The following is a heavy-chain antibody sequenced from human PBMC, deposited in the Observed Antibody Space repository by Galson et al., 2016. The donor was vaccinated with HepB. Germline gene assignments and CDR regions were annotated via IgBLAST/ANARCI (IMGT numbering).Heavy chain of an antibody. CDR2: IIPLYGTT. CDR3: ARVRDGYNKYYHYGLDV. CDR1: GGTFSSYA. D-gene: IGHD5-24*01. Sequence: SVKVSCKASGGTFSSYAMHWARQAPGQGLEWMGGIIPLYGTTNYAQKFQGRVTITADESTSTASMGLSSLRSEDTALYYCARVRDGYNKYYHYGLDVWGQGTTVTVSS. V-gene: IGHV1-69*13. J-gene: IGHJ6*02.